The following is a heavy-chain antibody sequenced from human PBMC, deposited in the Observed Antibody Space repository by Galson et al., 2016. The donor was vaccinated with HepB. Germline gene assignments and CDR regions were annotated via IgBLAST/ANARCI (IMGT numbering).Heavy chain of an antibody. CDR3: ARDGGWNYDYFDY. J-gene: IGHJ4*02. V-gene: IGHV3-30*04. CDR2: ISYDGSNK. CDR1: GFNFWGYA. D-gene: IGHD3-3*01. Sequence: SLRLSCAASGFNFWGYAIHWVRQSPGKGLEWVAVISYDGSNKYYADSVKGRFTISRDNSKNTLYLQMNSLRVEDTAVYYCARDGGWNYDYFDYWGQGTLATVSS.